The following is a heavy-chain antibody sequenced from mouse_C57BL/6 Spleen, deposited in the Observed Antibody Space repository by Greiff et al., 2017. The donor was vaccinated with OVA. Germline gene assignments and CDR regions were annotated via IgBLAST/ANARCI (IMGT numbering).Heavy chain of an antibody. CDR1: GYTFTSYC. V-gene: IGHV1-7*01. Sequence: QVQLQQSGAELAKPGASVKLSCKASGYTFTSYCMHWVKQRPEQGLEWIGYINPRGGYTKYNQKFKDKATLTADKSSSTAYMQLSSLTYEDSAVYYCASYDDDEGMDYWGQGTSVTVSS. CDR3: ASYDDDEGMDY. D-gene: IGHD2-4*01. J-gene: IGHJ4*01. CDR2: INPRGGYT.